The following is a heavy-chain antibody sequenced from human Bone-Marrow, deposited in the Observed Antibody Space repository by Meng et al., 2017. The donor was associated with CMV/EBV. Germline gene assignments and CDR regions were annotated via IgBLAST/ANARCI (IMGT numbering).Heavy chain of an antibody. CDR1: GFTLSAYA. CDR2: IWSDGVNK. Sequence: GGSMRPSCAASGFTLSAYAMQWVSQAPGKGLEWVANIWSDGVNKYYVDSVKGRFTISRDSANNILYLQMNSLRAEDTAVYYCAKDVRYNGMDVWGQGTTVTVSS. CDR3: AKDVRYNGMDV. V-gene: IGHV3-33*06. J-gene: IGHJ6*02.